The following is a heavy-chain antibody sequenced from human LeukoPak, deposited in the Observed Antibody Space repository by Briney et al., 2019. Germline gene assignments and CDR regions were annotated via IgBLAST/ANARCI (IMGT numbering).Heavy chain of an antibody. CDR2: IRYDGSNK. Sequence: GGSLRLSCAASGFTFSSYVMHWVRQAPGQGLEWMAFIRYDGSNKYYADSVKGRFTISRDNSKSTLYLQMNSLRAEDTAVYYCAKDPRAHTYGWSWRYFDYWGQGTLVTASS. CDR1: GFTFSSYV. J-gene: IGHJ4*02. V-gene: IGHV3-30*02. CDR3: AKDPRAHTYGWSWRYFDY. D-gene: IGHD5-18*01.